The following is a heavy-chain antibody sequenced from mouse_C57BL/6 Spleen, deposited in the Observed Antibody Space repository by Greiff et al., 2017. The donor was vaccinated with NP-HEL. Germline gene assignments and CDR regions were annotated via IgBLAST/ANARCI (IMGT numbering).Heavy chain of an antibody. CDR3: ARSLYYYGSSYLAY. Sequence: EVQLVESGPELVKPGASVKIPCKASGYTFTDYNMDWVKQSHGKSLEWIGDINPNNGGTIYNQKFKGKATLTVDKSSSTAYMELRSLTSEDTAVYYCARSLYYYGSSYLAYWGQGTLVTVSA. J-gene: IGHJ3*01. CDR2: INPNNGGT. D-gene: IGHD1-1*01. V-gene: IGHV1-18*01. CDR1: GYTFTDYN.